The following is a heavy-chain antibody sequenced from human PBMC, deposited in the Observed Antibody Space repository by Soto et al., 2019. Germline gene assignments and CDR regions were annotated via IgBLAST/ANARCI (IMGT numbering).Heavy chain of an antibody. D-gene: IGHD3-16*01. J-gene: IGHJ6*02. Sequence: QVQLVQSGDEVRKPGSSVKVSCKASGYIFVNYGIAWVRQAPGQGLEWMGWISPYSGNTHYARKVQGRLTMTTDTSTNTPYMDLGSLTSDDRAVYYCAMVDNYVTPTPQDVWGQGTTVTVSS. CDR3: AMVDNYVTPTPQDV. CDR2: ISPYSGNT. CDR1: GYIFVNYG. V-gene: IGHV1-18*01.